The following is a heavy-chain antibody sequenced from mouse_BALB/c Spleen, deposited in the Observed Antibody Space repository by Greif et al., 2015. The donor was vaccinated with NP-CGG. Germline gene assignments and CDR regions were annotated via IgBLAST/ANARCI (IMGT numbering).Heavy chain of an antibody. V-gene: IGHV2-9*02. J-gene: IGHJ2*01. D-gene: IGHD2-4*01. Sequence: VHLLLSGPFLVAPSQSLSITCSVSGFSLTCYVVHWVRQPPGMGLEWLGVFFAGGSTNDNSALMSRMSISKDNSKSQVFLKMNSLQTDDTAMYYCARERSMITYYFDDWGQGTTLTVSS. CDR3: ARERSMITYYFDD. CDR2: FFAGGST. CDR1: GFSLTCYV.